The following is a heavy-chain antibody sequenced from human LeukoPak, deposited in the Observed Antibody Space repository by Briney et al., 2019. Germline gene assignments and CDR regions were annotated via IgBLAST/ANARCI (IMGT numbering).Heavy chain of an antibody. Sequence: SETLSLTCTVSGDSISSYYWSWIGQPPGKGLEWIGYIYSSGGTNYIPSLKGRVTISIDTSKNQLSLKLSSVTAADSAVYYCARLTRLSTSPDRYYLDYWGQGTLVTVSS. CDR2: IYSSGGT. CDR1: GDSISSYY. J-gene: IGHJ4*02. V-gene: IGHV4-4*09. D-gene: IGHD6-6*01. CDR3: ARLTRLSTSPDRYYLDY.